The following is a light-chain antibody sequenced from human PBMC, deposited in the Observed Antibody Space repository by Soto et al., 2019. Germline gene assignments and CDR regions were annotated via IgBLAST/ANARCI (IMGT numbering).Light chain of an antibody. Sequence: QSALTQPASVSGSPGQSITISCTGTSSDVGGYNYVSWYQQHPGKAPKLMIYEVSNRPSGVSNRFSGSKSGNTASLTISGLQAEDEADYYCSSYTHSNTYVFGTGTKLTVL. CDR1: SSDVGGYNY. J-gene: IGLJ1*01. CDR2: EVS. CDR3: SSYTHSNTYV. V-gene: IGLV2-14*01.